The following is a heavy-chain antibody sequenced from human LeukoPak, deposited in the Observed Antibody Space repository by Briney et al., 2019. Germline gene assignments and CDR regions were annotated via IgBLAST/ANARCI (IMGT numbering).Heavy chain of an antibody. V-gene: IGHV4-39*01. CDR3: ARRRGDV. CDR2: TYYSGST. J-gene: IGHJ6*04. CDR1: GGSISSSSDY. Sequence: SETLSLTCTVSGGSISSSSDYWAWIRQPPGKGLEWIGITYYSGSTYYNPSLKSRVTISVDPSKNQSSLKLSSVTAADTAVYYCARRRGDVWGKGTTVTVSS.